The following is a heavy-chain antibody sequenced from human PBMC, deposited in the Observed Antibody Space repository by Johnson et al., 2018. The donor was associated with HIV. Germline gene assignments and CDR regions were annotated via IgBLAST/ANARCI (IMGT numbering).Heavy chain of an antibody. J-gene: IGHJ3*02. CDR2: LDSGSTI. CDR1: GFTFSTYW. Sequence: VQLVESGGGLVQPGGSLRLSCVASGFTFSTYWMSCVRQAPGKGLEWVSLLDSGSTIYYSASVKGRFTISRDNSKNTLYLQMNSLRVEYTAVYYCAKAGARWLQFDAFDIWGQGTMVTVSS. V-gene: IGHV3-66*01. D-gene: IGHD5-24*01. CDR3: AKAGARWLQFDAFDI.